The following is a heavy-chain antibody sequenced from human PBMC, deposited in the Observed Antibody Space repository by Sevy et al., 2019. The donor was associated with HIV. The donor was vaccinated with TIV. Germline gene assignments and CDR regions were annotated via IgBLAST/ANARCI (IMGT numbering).Heavy chain of an antibody. D-gene: IGHD2-15*01. CDR1: GGSISSSSYC. CDR3: ARHEERVKWDIVVVVAATLAAFDI. Sequence: SETLSLTCTVSGGSISSSSYCWGWIRQPPGKGLEWIGSIYYSGSTYYNPSLKSRVTISVDTSKNQFSLKLSSVTAADTAVYYCARHEERVKWDIVVVVAATLAAFDIWGQGTMVTVSS. CDR2: IYYSGST. J-gene: IGHJ3*02. V-gene: IGHV4-39*01.